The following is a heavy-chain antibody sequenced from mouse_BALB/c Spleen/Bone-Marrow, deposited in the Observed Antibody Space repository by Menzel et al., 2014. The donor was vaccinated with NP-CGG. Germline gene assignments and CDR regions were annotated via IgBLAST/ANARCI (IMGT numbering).Heavy chain of an antibody. Sequence: QVQLQQSGPELVRPGVSVKIPCKGSGYTFTDYAMHWVKQSHAKSLEWIGVISTYSGNTNYNQKFKGKATMTVDKSSSTAYMELARLTSEDSAIYYCASPIYYGNYEGFAYCGQGTLVTVSA. V-gene: IGHV1-67*01. CDR3: ASPIYYGNYEGFAY. J-gene: IGHJ3*01. CDR2: ISTYSGNT. CDR1: GYTFTDYA. D-gene: IGHD2-1*01.